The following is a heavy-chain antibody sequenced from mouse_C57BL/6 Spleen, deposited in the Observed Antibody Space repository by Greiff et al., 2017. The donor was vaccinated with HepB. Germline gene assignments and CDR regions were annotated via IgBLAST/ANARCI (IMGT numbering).Heavy chain of an antibody. CDR2: INPNNGGT. D-gene: IGHD1-1*01. CDR1: GYTFTDYN. Sequence: VHVKQSGPELVKPGASVKIPCKASGYTFTDYNMDWVKQSHGKSLEWIGDINPNNGGTIYNQKFKGKATLTVDKSSSTAYMELRSLTSEDTTVYYCARGATVVAKGGYAMDYWGQGTSVTVSS. J-gene: IGHJ4*01. V-gene: IGHV1-18*01. CDR3: ARGATVVAKGGYAMDY.